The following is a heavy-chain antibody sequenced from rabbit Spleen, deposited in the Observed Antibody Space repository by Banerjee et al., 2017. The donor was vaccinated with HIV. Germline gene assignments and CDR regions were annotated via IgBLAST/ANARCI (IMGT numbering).Heavy chain of an antibody. V-gene: IGHV1S40*01. Sequence: QSLKESGGDLVKPGGTLTLTCKASGIDFSSSGYMCWVRQAPGKGLEWIACIGYGGSTYYASWVNGRFTISKTSSTVDLQMTSLTAADTATYFCARNMYDMGLWGPGTLVTVS. D-gene: IGHD5-1*01. CDR3: ARNMYDMGL. CDR2: IGYGGST. CDR1: GIDFSSSGY. J-gene: IGHJ6*01.